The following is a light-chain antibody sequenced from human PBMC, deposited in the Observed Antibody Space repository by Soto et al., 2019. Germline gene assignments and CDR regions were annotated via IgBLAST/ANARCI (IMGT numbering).Light chain of an antibody. Sequence: QSVLTQPPSVSGAPGQRVTTPCTGTSSNIGAGFDVHWYQHLPGTAPKLLIYGNNHRPSGVPDRFSGSKSGTSASLAITGLQAEDEADYSCLSFDTSLGRSVFGGGTKLTVL. J-gene: IGLJ2*01. V-gene: IGLV1-40*01. CDR1: SSNIGAGFD. CDR3: LSFDTSLGRSV. CDR2: GNN.